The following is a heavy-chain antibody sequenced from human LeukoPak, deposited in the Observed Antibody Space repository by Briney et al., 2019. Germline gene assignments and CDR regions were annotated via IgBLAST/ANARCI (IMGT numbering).Heavy chain of an antibody. Sequence: RGSLRLSCEASGFTFSNFWMHWVRQVPGKGLLWVSRINGDGSSTSYADPVKGRFTISRDNAKNTLYLQMNSLRVEDTAVYYCARVSDIAVPVKIYGSEFWGQGTLVTVSS. D-gene: IGHD6-19*01. CDR2: INGDGSST. J-gene: IGHJ4*02. V-gene: IGHV3-74*01. CDR1: GFTFSNFW. CDR3: ARVSDIAVPVKIYGSEF.